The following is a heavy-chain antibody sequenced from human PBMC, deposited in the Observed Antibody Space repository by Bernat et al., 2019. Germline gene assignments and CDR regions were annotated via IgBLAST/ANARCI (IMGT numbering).Heavy chain of an antibody. CDR2: IIPMFDTA. CDR3: ARARREYYYDSSGYYPPFDY. Sequence: QVQLVQSGAEVKKPGSSVRVSCKASGGTFSSYALSWVRQAPGQGLEWIGGIIPMFDTANYAQKFQGRVTITADKSTSTAYMELSSLRSEDTAVYYCARARREYYYDSSGYYPPFDYWGQGTLVTVSS. D-gene: IGHD3-22*01. J-gene: IGHJ4*02. CDR1: GGTFSSYA. V-gene: IGHV1-69*06.